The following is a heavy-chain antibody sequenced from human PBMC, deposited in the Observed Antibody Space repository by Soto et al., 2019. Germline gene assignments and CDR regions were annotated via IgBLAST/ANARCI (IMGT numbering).Heavy chain of an antibody. CDR2: IWYDGGNK. Sequence: VQLVESGGGVVQPGRSLRLSCAASGFNFSSYVMHWVRQAPGKGLEWVAVIWYDGGNKYYADSVKGRFTISRDNSMNTLYLQMNSLRAEDTAVYYCARDGQWLPRDGLRSSYYFDYWGQRTLVTVSS. CDR1: GFNFSSYV. D-gene: IGHD6-19*01. CDR3: ARDGQWLPRDGLRSSYYFDY. J-gene: IGHJ4*02. V-gene: IGHV3-33*01.